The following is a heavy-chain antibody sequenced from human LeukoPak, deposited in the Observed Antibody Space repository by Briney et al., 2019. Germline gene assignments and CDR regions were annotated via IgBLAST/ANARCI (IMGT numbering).Heavy chain of an antibody. CDR2: ISGSGGST. V-gene: IGHV3-23*01. D-gene: IGHD3-10*01. Sequence: GGSLRLSCAASGFTFSSYAMSWVRQAPGNGLEWVSAISGSGGSTYYADSVKGRFTISRDNSKNTLYLQMNSLRAEDTAVYYCAKVSFGSSYAFDIWGQGTMVTVSS. CDR1: GFTFSSYA. CDR3: AKVSFGSSYAFDI. J-gene: IGHJ3*02.